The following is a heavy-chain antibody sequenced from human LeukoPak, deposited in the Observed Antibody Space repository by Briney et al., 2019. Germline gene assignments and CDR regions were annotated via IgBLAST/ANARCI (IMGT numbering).Heavy chain of an antibody. CDR3: ARERMRLFGDH. J-gene: IGHJ4*02. D-gene: IGHD3-3*01. V-gene: IGHV3-48*01. CDR2: ISNSGRTI. CDR1: GFTFSYYS. Sequence: GGSLRLSCATSGFTFSYYSMHWVRQAPGRGLEWVSYISNSGRTIYYADSVKGRFTISRDNAKNSVYLQMNSLRAEDTAVYYCARERMRLFGDHWGQGTLVTVSS.